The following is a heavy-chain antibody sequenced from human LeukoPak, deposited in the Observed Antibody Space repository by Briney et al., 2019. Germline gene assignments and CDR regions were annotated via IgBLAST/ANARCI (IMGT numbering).Heavy chain of an antibody. V-gene: IGHV3-7*01. Sequence: GGSLRLSCAASGFTFSSYWMSWVRQAPGKGLEWVANIKQDGSEKYYVDSVKGRFTISRDNAKNSLYLQMNSLRAEDTALYYCAREDSSGYYYSDDYYGMDVWGQGTTVTVSS. CDR2: IKQDGSEK. CDR1: GFTFSSYW. D-gene: IGHD3-22*01. CDR3: AREDSSGYYYSDDYYGMDV. J-gene: IGHJ6*02.